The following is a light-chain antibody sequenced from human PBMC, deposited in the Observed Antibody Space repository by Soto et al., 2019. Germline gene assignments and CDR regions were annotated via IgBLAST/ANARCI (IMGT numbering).Light chain of an antibody. J-gene: IGKJ1*01. V-gene: IGKV3-15*01. CDR2: GAS. CDR3: QQFDSSVT. CDR1: QSVSSN. Sequence: EIVMTQSPATLSVSPGERATLSCRASQSVSSNLAWYQQKPGQAPRLLIYGASTRATGIPARFSGSRSGTDFTLTISRLEPEDFAVYYCQQFDSSVTFGQGTKVEIK.